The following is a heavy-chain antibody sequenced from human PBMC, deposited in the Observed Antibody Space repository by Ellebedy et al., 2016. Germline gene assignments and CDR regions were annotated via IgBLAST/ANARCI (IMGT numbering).Heavy chain of an antibody. Sequence: STFYPDSVKGRFTISRDNAKNSLYLQMHSLRAEDTAVYYCAREGSKGGMDVWGQGTTVTVSS. J-gene: IGHJ6*02. CDR2: ST. D-gene: IGHD2-2*01. CDR3: AREGSKGGMDV. V-gene: IGHV3-48*04.